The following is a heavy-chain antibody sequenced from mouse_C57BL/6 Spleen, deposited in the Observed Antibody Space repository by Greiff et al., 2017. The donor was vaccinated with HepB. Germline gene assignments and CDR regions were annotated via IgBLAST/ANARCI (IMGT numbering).Heavy chain of an antibody. D-gene: IGHD1-1*01. CDR1: GFTFSDYG. CDR3: ARIYGSSYRTYYYAMDY. CDR2: ISSGSSTI. V-gene: IGHV5-17*01. J-gene: IGHJ4*01. Sequence: EVKVVESGGGLVKPGGSLKLSCAASGFTFSDYGMHWVRQAPEKGLEWVAYISSGSSTIYYADTVKGRFTISRDNAKNTLFLQMTSLRSEDTAMYYCARIYGSSYRTYYYAMDYWGQGTSVTVSS.